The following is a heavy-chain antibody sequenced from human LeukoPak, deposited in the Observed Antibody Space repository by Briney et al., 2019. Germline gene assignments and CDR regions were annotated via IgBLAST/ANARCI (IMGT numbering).Heavy chain of an antibody. Sequence: SNGDTKYADSVKGRFTFSRDNSKNTQYLQMNGLRAEDTAVYYCTYGDYPLTYWGQGTLVSVSS. CDR2: SNGDT. CDR3: TYGDYPLTY. V-gene: IGHV3-66*01. J-gene: IGHJ4*02. D-gene: IGHD4-17*01.